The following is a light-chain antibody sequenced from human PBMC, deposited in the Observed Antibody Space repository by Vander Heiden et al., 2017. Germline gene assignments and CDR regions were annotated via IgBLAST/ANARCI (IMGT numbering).Light chain of an antibody. CDR3: QQYDSTPPT. J-gene: IGKJ1*01. V-gene: IGKV4-1*01. CDR1: QSVLYSSNNKNY. CDR2: WAS. Sequence: DIVMTQSPDSLAVSLGERATINCKSNQSVLYSSNNKNYLAWYQQKPGQPPKLLIYWASTRESGVPDRFSGSGSGTDFTLTISSLQAEDVAVYYCQQYDSTPPTFGQGTKVEIK.